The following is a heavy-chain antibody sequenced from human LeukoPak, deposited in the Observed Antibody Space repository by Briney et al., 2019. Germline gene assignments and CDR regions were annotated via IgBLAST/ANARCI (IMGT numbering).Heavy chain of an antibody. CDR3: ARAGRYSYGYWFDP. Sequence: GASVKVSCKASPCTFTSYDINWVRQATGQGLEWMGWMNPNSGNTGYAQKFQGRVTMTRNTSISTAYMELSSLRSEDTAVYYCARAGRYSYGYWFDPWGQGTLVTVSS. J-gene: IGHJ5*02. D-gene: IGHD5-18*01. V-gene: IGHV1-8*01. CDR2: MNPNSGNT. CDR1: PCTFTSYD.